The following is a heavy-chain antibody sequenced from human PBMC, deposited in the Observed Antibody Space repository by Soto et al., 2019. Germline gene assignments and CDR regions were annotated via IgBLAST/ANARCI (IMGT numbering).Heavy chain of an antibody. D-gene: IGHD4-17*01. CDR2: ILPIINKS. CDR1: GGTFGTYT. CDR3: ARRAAGSAGGVDQ. J-gene: IGHJ4*02. Sequence: QVQLVQPGAEGKRPGSSMRVSCKASGGTFGTYTIAWLRQPPGQGPEWMGGILPIINKSNYAQKFQGRVTITADESTSTAYMDLNSLRFDDTAVYYGARRAAGSAGGVDQWGQGTRVTVS. V-gene: IGHV1-69*01.